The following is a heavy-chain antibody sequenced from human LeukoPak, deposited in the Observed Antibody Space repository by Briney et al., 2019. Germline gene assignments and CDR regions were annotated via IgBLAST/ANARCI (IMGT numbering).Heavy chain of an antibody. Sequence: PGGSLRLSCTASAFTVSNNYMTRLRQAPGKGLEWVSTIYSSGGTYSADSVKGRFSVSRDSFNNLLFLQMNNLTVEDTAVYYCARGYGGNYFDYWGQGTLVTVSS. CDR2: IYSSGGT. D-gene: IGHD4-23*01. V-gene: IGHV3-53*01. CDR1: AFTVSNNY. J-gene: IGHJ4*02. CDR3: ARGYGGNYFDY.